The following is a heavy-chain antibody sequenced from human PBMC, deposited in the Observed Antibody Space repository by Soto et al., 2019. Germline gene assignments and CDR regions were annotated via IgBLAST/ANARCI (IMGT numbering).Heavy chain of an antibody. CDR1: GFTFRNYV. Sequence: QVQLVESGGGVVQPGRSLSLSCAASGFTFRNYVMHWVRQAPGKGLEWVAVISSDGSNKYYADSVKGRFTISRDNSKNTLYLKMNSLRIEDTAVYYCTKDRAPHRNYWGQGTLVTVSS. D-gene: IGHD3-16*01. CDR3: TKDRAPHRNY. V-gene: IGHV3-30*18. CDR2: ISSDGSNK. J-gene: IGHJ4*02.